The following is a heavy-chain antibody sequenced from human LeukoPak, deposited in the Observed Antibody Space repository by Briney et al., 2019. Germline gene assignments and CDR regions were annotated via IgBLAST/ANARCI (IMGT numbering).Heavy chain of an antibody. D-gene: IGHD3-22*01. CDR2: IYYSGCT. J-gene: IGHJ3*02. CDR3: ARDYDSSGYYHLARAFDI. CDR1: GGSISSSSYY. Sequence: PSETLSLTCTVSGGSISSSSYYWGWIRQPPGKGLEWIGSIYYSGCTYYNPSLKSRITITVDTSKNQFSLKLSSVTSAHTAVYYCARDYDSSGYYHLARAFDIWGQGTMVTVSS. V-gene: IGHV4-39*07.